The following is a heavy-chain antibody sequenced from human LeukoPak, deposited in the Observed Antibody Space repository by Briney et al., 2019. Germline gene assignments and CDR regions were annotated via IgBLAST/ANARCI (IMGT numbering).Heavy chain of an antibody. CDR2: IYTSGRT. CDR1: GGSINSYY. V-gene: IGHV4-4*07. J-gene: IGHJ6*02. Sequence: SETLSLTCTVSGGSINSYYWSWIRQSAEKGLEWIGHIYTSGRTNYNPSLKSRVTMLVDTSKNQFSLKLSFVTAADTAVYYCARRAANYYGMDVWGQGTTVTVSS. CDR3: ARRAANYYGMDV. D-gene: IGHD6-13*01.